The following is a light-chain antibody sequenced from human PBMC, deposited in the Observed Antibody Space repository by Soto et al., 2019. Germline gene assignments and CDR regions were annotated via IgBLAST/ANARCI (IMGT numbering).Light chain of an antibody. Sequence: EIVLTQSPVTLSLSRGDRATLSCRASQSVGSDLAWFQQKPGQAPRLLIHGASNRATGIPARFSGSGSGTDFTLTISSLEPEDSAVYYCQQRSSWPPWTFGQGTKVEIK. J-gene: IGKJ1*01. V-gene: IGKV3-11*01. CDR1: QSVGSD. CDR3: QQRSSWPPWT. CDR2: GAS.